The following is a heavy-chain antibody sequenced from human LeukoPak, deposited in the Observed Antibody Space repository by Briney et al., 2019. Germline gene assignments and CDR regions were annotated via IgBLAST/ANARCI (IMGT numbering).Heavy chain of an antibody. CDR1: GGSFSGQD. Sequence: SETMSLTCAVYGGSFSGQDWSFIRHPPEKELEWIGESTHSGSTSYNPSLKSRVTISVDTSKNQFSLKLTSVTAADTAVYYCARGRTGAAALDFWGPGTLVTVSS. J-gene: IGHJ4*02. V-gene: IGHV4-34*01. CDR2: STHSGST. D-gene: IGHD2-2*01. CDR3: ARGRTGAAALDF.